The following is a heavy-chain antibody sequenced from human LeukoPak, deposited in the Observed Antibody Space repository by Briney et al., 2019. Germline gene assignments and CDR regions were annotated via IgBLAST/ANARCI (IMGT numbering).Heavy chain of an antibody. CDR3: ARAEYYYDSSGYVHFDY. D-gene: IGHD3-22*01. CDR2: INSDGSST. J-gene: IGHJ4*02. V-gene: IGHV3-74*01. CDR1: GFTFSDAW. Sequence: PGGSLRLSCEASGFTFSDAWMNWVRQAPGKGLEWVSRINSDGSSTSYADSVKGRFTISRDNAKNTLYLQMNSLRAEDTAVYYCARAEYYYDSSGYVHFDYWGQGTLVTVSS.